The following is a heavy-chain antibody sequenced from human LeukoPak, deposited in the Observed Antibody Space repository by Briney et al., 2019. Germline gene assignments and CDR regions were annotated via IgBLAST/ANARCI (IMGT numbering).Heavy chain of an antibody. V-gene: IGHV3-23*01. Sequence: GGSLRLSCAAPGFTFSSYAMSWVRQAPGKGLEWVSAISGSGGSTYYADSVKGRFTISRDNSKNTLYLQMNSLRAEDTAVYYCAKDYVVVVPAAIAAFDIWGQGTMVTVSS. J-gene: IGHJ3*02. CDR2: ISGSGGST. CDR3: AKDYVVVVPAAIAAFDI. D-gene: IGHD2-2*02. CDR1: GFTFSSYA.